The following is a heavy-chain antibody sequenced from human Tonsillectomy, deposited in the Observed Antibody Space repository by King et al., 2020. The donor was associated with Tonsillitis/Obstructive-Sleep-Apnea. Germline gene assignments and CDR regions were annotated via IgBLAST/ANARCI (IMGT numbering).Heavy chain of an antibody. CDR2: IKKVRSEK. J-gene: IGHJ2*01. CDR3: ARGARGFDL. CDR1: GFTFSSYW. V-gene: IGHV3-7*04. Sequence: VQLVVSGGGLVTPGGSRRLSCAASGFTFSSYWRSWVRQAPGKGLEGVANIKKVRSEKYYVDSVKGRFTISRDNAKNSLYLQMNRLRVEDTAVYYCARGARGFDLWGRGTLVTVSS.